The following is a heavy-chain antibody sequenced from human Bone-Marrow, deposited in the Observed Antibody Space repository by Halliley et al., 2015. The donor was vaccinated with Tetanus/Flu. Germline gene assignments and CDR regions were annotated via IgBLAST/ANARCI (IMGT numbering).Heavy chain of an antibody. Sequence: GSTNYNPSHRGRLSISVDTSKNQFSLKLSSVTAADTAVYYCARDSKTSLGDYPYYYYGLDVWGQGTAVTVSS. J-gene: IGHJ6*02. CDR2: GST. CDR3: ARDSKTSLGDYPYYYYGLDV. D-gene: IGHD4-17*01. V-gene: IGHV4-30-2*05.